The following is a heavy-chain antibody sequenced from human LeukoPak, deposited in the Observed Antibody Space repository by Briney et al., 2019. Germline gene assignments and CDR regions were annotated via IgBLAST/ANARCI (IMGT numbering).Heavy chain of an antibody. D-gene: IGHD1-1*01. J-gene: IGHJ4*02. Sequence: GGSLTLACAASGFTFSDYYMSWIRQAPGKGLEWVSYISTGGNYIKDADSVKGRFTISRDNAKSSLFLRMSSLRVEDTAVYFCARGGWNVDFDYWGQGTLVTVSS. CDR3: ARGGWNVDFDY. V-gene: IGHV3-11*03. CDR1: GFTFSDYY. CDR2: ISTGGNYI.